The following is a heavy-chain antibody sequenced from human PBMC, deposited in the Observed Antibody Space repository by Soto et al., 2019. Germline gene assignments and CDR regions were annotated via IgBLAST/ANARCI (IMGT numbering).Heavy chain of an antibody. J-gene: IGHJ6*02. V-gene: IGHV4-31*03. CDR3: ARDADYGGSRGGMDV. CDR1: GGSVNNADYF. D-gene: IGHD4-17*01. CDR2: IYYSGST. Sequence: QVRLEESGPGLVKPSETLSLICSVSGGSVNNADYFWSWIRHHPENGLEWIGYIYYSGSTRYNPSFKTRATLSMDTSKNQFSLRLNSVTVADTAVYFCARDADYGGSRGGMDVWGRGTTVTVSS.